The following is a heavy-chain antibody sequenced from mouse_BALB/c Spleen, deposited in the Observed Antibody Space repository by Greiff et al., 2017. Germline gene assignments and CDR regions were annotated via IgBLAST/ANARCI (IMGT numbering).Heavy chain of an antibody. D-gene: IGHD1-1*01. CDR3: EREGGDYYGSSYYAMDY. V-gene: IGHV1-4*01. CDR2: INPSSGYT. J-gene: IGHJ4*01. CDR1: GYTFTSYT. Sequence: VKLVESGAELARPGASVKMSCKASGYTFTSYTMHWVKQRPGQGLEWIGYINPSSGYTNYNQKFKDKATLTADKSSSTAYMQLSSLTSEDSAVYYCEREGGDYYGSSYYAMDYWGQGTTVTVSS.